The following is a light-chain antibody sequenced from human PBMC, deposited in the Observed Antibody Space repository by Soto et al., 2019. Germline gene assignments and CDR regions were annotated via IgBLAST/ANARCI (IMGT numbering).Light chain of an antibody. CDR2: AAT. J-gene: IGKJ1*01. V-gene: IGKV3-15*01. CDR1: QSVSSN. Sequence: EIVLTQSPGTLSLSTGERATLSCRASQSVSSNLVWYHQKPGQAPRLLIYAATTRATGVPARFSGSGSGTEFTLTISSLQSEDFAVYYCQQYNNWPRTFGQGTKV. CDR3: QQYNNWPRT.